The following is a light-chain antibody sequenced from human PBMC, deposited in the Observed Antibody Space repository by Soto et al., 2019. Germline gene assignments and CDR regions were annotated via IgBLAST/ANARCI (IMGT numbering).Light chain of an antibody. J-gene: IGLJ1*01. CDR2: DVS. CDR3: SSYTTSSLYV. V-gene: IGLV2-14*01. CDR1: TSDVGGYNY. Sequence: QSALTQPASVSGSPGQSTTISCSGTTSDVGGYNYVSWYQQHPGKAPKLMIYDVSYRPSGISNRFSGSKSDNTASLTISGLQAEDEADYYCSSYTTSSLYVFGTGTKVTVL.